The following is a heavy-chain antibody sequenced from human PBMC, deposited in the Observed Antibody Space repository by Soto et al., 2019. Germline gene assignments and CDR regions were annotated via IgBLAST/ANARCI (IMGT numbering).Heavy chain of an antibody. CDR2: LYNAGST. J-gene: IGHJ4*02. V-gene: IGHV4-59*01. CDR3: AFDS. Sequence: SETLSLTCTVSGGSISRYYWSWIRQPPGKGLEWIGYLYNAGSTIYNPSLKSRVTISVDMSQNQFSLNLNYVTAADTAVYYCAFDSWGQGTLVTVSS. CDR1: GGSISRYY.